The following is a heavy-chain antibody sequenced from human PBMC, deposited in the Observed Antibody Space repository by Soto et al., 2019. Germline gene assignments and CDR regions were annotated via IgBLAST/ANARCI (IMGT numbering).Heavy chain of an antibody. CDR1: DDFISSYY. V-gene: IGHV4-4*07. CDR3: ARADYEILTGSYAMDV. Sequence: LSETLSLTCTVSDDFISSYYWNWIRQPAGKGLEWIGRVSTNGATNYNPSLESRVTMSVDTSKNQFSLELTSVTAADTAVYFCARADYEILTGSYAMDVWGQGTTVTVSS. D-gene: IGHD3-9*01. CDR2: VSTNGAT. J-gene: IGHJ6*02.